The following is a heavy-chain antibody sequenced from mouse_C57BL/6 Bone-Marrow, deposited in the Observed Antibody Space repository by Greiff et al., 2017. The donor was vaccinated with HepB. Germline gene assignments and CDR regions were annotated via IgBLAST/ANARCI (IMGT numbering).Heavy chain of an antibody. D-gene: IGHD3-1*01. CDR3: AGDNSGALPFHYAMYY. Sequence: QVQLKESGPGLVKPSQSLFLTCSITGFPITSGYYWIWIRQSPGKPLEWMGYITHSGETFYNPSLQSPISITRETSKNQFFLQMNSVTTEDTAISYCAGDNSGALPFHYAMYYWGQGTSVTVSA. CDR2: ITHSGET. V-gene: IGHV12-3*01. CDR1: GFPITSGYY. J-gene: IGHJ4*01.